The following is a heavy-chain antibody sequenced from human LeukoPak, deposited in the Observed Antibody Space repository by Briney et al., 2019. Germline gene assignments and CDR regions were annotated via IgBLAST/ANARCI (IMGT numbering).Heavy chain of an antibody. D-gene: IGHD1-26*01. CDR1: GDSVSSNSAS. CDR2: TYYRSKWYN. J-gene: IGHJ4*02. V-gene: IGHV6-1*01. CDR3: TRGSAVDC. Sequence: SQTLSLTCAISGDSVSSNSASWSWIRQSPSRCLEWLGRTYYRSKWYNDYAVSVKSRITIHPNTSKNQVSLQLNSVTPEDTAVYYCTRGSAVDCWGQGTLVTVSS.